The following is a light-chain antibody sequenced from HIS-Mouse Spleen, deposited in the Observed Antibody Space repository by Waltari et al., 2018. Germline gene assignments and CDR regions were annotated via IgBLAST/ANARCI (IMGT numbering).Light chain of an antibody. CDR1: ALPKQY. CDR3: QSADSSGTYGV. Sequence: SYELTQPPSVSVSPGQTARITCSGDALPKQYAYWYQQKPGQAPVLGIYKDRERPSGIPERFSGASSGTTVTLTISGVQAEDEADYYCQSADSSGTYGVFGGGTKLTVL. V-gene: IGLV3-25*03. CDR2: KDR. J-gene: IGLJ2*01.